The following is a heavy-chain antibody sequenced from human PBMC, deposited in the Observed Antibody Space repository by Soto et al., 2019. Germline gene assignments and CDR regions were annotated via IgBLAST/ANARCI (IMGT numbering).Heavy chain of an antibody. CDR3: ARGRSDYDFWSGYSDY. J-gene: IGHJ4*02. CDR1: GFTFSSYT. CDR2: ISSGSSTI. D-gene: IGHD3-3*01. V-gene: IGHV3-48*02. Sequence: GGSLRLSCAASGFTFSSYTMNWVRQAPGKGLEWVSHISSGSSTIDYADSVKGRFTISRDNAKNSLYLQMNSLRDEDTAVYYCARGRSDYDFWSGYSDYWGPGTLDPVST.